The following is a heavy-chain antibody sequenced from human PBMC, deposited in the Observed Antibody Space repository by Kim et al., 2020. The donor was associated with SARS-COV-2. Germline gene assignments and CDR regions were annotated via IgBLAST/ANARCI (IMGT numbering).Heavy chain of an antibody. CDR2: INADDST. Sequence: GGSLRLSCAASGFSVTKNNMNWVRQAPGKGLEWVSIINADDSTHYIDSVKGRFTVSKDNPKNTLYLQMNSLRVEDTAVYYCVRGDPPIWLGDILKYGMDVWGQGTTVIVSS. V-gene: IGHV3-53*01. J-gene: IGHJ6*02. D-gene: IGHD3-10*01. CDR3: VRGDPPIWLGDILKYGMDV. CDR1: GFSVTKNN.